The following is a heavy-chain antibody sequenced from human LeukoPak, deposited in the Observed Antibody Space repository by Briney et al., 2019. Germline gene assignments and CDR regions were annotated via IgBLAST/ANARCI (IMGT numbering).Heavy chain of an antibody. V-gene: IGHV1-2*02. CDR3: GYDSSGYNWFDP. Sequence: ASVKVSCKASGYTFTSYYMHWVRQAPGQGLEWMGWINPNSGGTNYAQKFQGRVTMTRDTSISTAYMELSRLRSDDTAVYYCGYDSSGYNWFDPWGQGTLVTVSS. CDR2: INPNSGGT. CDR1: GYTFTSYY. D-gene: IGHD3-22*01. J-gene: IGHJ5*02.